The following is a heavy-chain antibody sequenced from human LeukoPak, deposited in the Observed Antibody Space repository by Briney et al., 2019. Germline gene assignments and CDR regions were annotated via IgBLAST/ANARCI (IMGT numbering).Heavy chain of an antibody. J-gene: IGHJ4*02. CDR2: VDPRSGRT. D-gene: IGHD2-2*01. Sequence: ASVKVSRKASGYTPTTYYMHWVRQAPGQGLEWMGMVDPRSGRTSDAQKFQGRVTMTRDTSTSTVNMELSSLRSEDTAVYYCVREYHGGYFDYWGQGTLVTVSS. CDR3: VREYHGGYFDY. V-gene: IGHV1-46*01. CDR1: GYTPTTYY.